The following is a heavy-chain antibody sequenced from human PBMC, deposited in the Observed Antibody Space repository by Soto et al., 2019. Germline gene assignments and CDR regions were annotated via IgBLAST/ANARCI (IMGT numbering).Heavy chain of an antibody. D-gene: IGHD5-12*01. V-gene: IGHV4-59*11. J-gene: IGHJ4*02. CDR3: ARTAARQVDIVATELGY. Sequence: LSLTCTVSGGSIISHYWSWVRQAPGKGLEWIGHIYYRGSTSYNPSLRSRSTISVDTSNNQFSLKLNSVTTADTAVYYCARTAARQVDIVATELGYWGQGTLVTVSS. CDR2: IYYRGST. CDR1: GGSIISHY.